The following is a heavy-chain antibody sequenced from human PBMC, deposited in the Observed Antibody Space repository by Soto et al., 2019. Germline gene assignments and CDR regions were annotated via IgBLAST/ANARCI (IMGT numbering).Heavy chain of an antibody. V-gene: IGHV4-38-2*01. CDR1: GYSISLGYY. D-gene: IGHD3-3*01. CDR2: NYHSGNT. CDR3: ATGFWSGPIAHYFDY. J-gene: IGHJ4*01. Sequence: PSETLSLTCAVSGYSISLGYYWGWIRQPPGKGLEWVGSNYHSGNTYYNPSLKSRVSISLDTAKNHFSLELTSVTAADTAVYYCATGFWSGPIAHYFDYWGQGTLVTVSS.